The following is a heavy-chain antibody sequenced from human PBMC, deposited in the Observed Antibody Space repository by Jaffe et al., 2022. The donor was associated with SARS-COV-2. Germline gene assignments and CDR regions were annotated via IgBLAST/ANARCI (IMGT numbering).Heavy chain of an antibody. CDR1: GFTFTDTW. J-gene: IGHJ4*02. CDR2: SESKTERGTT. Sequence: EVQLVESGGGLVKPGESRTLSCETSGFTFTDTWLSWVRQAPGKGLEWVGRSESKTERGTTAYAAPVRGRFSISRDDSKNTLYLQMNSLITEDTAVYYCTVGIGDHWGQGTLVTVSS. CDR3: TVGIGDH. D-gene: IGHD3-10*01. V-gene: IGHV3-15*04.